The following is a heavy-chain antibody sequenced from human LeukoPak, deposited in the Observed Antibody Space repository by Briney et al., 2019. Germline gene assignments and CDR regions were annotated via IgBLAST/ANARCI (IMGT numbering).Heavy chain of an antibody. D-gene: IGHD6-19*01. J-gene: IGHJ4*02. CDR2: IHTSGST. Sequence: SETLSLTCTVSGGSISSYYWSWIRQPAGKGLEWIGRIHTSGSTKYNPSLKSRVTMSVDTSKNQFSLKVTSVTAADTAVYYCARAWQWLPLDSWGQGTLVTVSS. CDR1: GGSISSYY. CDR3: ARAWQWLPLDS. V-gene: IGHV4-4*07.